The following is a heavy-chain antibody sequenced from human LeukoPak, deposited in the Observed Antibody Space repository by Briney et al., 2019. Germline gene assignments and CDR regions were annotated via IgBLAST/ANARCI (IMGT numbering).Heavy chain of an antibody. V-gene: IGHV3-9*01. CDR2: ISWNSGSI. CDR3: AKDISSSILTTFIDY. D-gene: IGHD2/OR15-2a*01. J-gene: IGHJ4*02. CDR1: GFTFSSYA. Sequence: GGSLRLSCAASGFTFSSYAMHWVRQAPGKGLEWVSGISWNSGSIAYVDSVKGRFTISRDNAKNSLYLQMNSLRPEDTALYYCAKDISSSILTTFIDYWGQGTLVTVSS.